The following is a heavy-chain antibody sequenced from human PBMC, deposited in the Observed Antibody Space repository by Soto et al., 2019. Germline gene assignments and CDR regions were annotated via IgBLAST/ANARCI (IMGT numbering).Heavy chain of an antibody. V-gene: IGHV4-31*03. D-gene: IGHD3-22*01. CDR1: RGSISRGGYY. Sequence: SETLSLTCTVSRGSISRGGYYWSWIRQHPGKGLEWIGYIYYSGSTFYNPSLKSRVTISVDTSKNQFSLKLSSVTAADTSFYYCARARDSSGYYAYLGQGTLVTGSS. CDR2: IYYSGST. CDR3: ARARDSSGYYAY. J-gene: IGHJ4*02.